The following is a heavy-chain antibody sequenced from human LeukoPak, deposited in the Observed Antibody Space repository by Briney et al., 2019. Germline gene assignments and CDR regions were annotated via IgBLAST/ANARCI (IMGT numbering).Heavy chain of an antibody. V-gene: IGHV4-59*02. D-gene: IGHD3-10*01. CDR3: ARSDYYGSGSHTVFDAFDI. CDR2: IDDSGNP. CDR1: GGSVSNYF. J-gene: IGHJ3*02. Sequence: SETLSLTCTVSGGSVSNYFWSWIRRPPGKGLEWIGYIDDSGNPNYNPSLKSQVSISIDKSKNQFSLTLSSVTAADTAIYYCARSDYYGSGSHTVFDAFDIRGQGTRVTVSS.